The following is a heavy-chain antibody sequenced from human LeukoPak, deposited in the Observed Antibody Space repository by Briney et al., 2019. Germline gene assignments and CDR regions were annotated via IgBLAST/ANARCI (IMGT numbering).Heavy chain of an antibody. J-gene: IGHJ4*02. D-gene: IGHD3-9*01. CDR3: ARQTAGYYSPFDY. Sequence: GGSLRLSCAASGFTFSSYSMNWVRQAPGKGLEWVSSISSSSSYIYYADSVKGRFTISRDNAKNSLYLQMNSLRAEDTAVYFCARQTAGYYSPFDYWGQGTLVTVSS. CDR1: GFTFSSYS. CDR2: ISSSSSYI. V-gene: IGHV3-21*01.